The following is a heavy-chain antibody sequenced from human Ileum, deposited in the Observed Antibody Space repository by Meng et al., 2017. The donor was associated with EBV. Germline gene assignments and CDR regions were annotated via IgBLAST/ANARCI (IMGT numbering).Heavy chain of an antibody. CDR2: INGDGTST. J-gene: IGHJ1*01. D-gene: IGHD4-17*01. CDR3: ARVGDYAYKD. V-gene: IGHV3-74*01. Sequence: EVQLVESGGGLVQPGGSLRLYCAVSGLTFSSFWMHWVRQGPGKGLVWVSRINGDGTSTSYADSVKGRFTISRDNAKNTLYLQMNSLRAEDTAVYYCARVGDYAYKDWGQGTLVTVSS. CDR1: GLTFSSFW.